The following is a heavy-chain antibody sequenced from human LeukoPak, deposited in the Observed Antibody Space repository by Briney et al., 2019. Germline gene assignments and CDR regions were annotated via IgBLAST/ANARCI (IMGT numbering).Heavy chain of an antibody. Sequence: GGSLRLSCAASGFTFNYYSMHWVRQAPGKGLEGVAVISYDGSNKYYADSVKGRFTISRGNSKNMLYLQMNSLRAEDTAVYYCARGLGRHYYDSILYWGQGTLVTVSS. D-gene: IGHD3-22*01. CDR2: ISYDGSNK. CDR1: GFTFNYYS. CDR3: ARGLGRHYYDSILY. V-gene: IGHV3-30*04. J-gene: IGHJ4*02.